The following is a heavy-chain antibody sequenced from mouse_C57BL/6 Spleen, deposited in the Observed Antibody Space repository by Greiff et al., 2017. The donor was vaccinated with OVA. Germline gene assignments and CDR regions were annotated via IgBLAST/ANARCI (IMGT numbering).Heavy chain of an antibody. Sequence: VMLVESGAELVKPGASVKLSCKASGYTFTEYTIHWVKQRSGQGLEWIGWFYPGSGSIKYNEKFKDKATLTADKSSSTVYMELSRLTSEDSAVYFCARHEETAQALDYWGQGTTLTVSS. CDR3: ARHEETAQALDY. D-gene: IGHD3-2*02. J-gene: IGHJ2*01. V-gene: IGHV1-62-2*01. CDR1: GYTFTEYT. CDR2: FYPGSGSI.